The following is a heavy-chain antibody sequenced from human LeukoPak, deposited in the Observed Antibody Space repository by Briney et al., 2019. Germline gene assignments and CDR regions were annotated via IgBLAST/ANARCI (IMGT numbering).Heavy chain of an antibody. V-gene: IGHV3-23*01. CDR2: ISGSGGST. Sequence: QPGRSLRLSCAASGFTFSSYAMSWARQAPGKGLEWVSAISGSGGSTYYADSVKGRFTISRDNSKNTLYLQMNSLRAEDTAVYYCAKDRDYYDSSGYQGTDAFDIWGQGTMVTVSS. CDR1: GFTFSSYA. D-gene: IGHD3-22*01. CDR3: AKDRDYYDSSGYQGTDAFDI. J-gene: IGHJ3*02.